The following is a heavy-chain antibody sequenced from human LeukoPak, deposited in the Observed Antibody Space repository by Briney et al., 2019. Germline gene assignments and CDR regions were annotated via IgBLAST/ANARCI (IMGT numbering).Heavy chain of an antibody. CDR1: GGSISSSSYY. CDR2: IYYSGST. V-gene: IGHV4-39*07. Sequence: KPSETLSLTCTVSGGSISSSSYYWGWIRQPPGKGLEWIGSIYYSGSTYYNSSLKSRVTISVDTSKNQFSLKLSSVTAADTAVYYCARDRGWNYLREYFDYWGQGTLVTVSS. J-gene: IGHJ4*02. CDR3: ARDRGWNYLREYFDY. D-gene: IGHD1-7*01.